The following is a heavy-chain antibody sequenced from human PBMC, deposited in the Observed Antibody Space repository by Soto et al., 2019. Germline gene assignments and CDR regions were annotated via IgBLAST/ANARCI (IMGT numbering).Heavy chain of an antibody. D-gene: IGHD2-2*01. CDR1: GFTFSSYW. CDR3: ARALIVVLRGINYGMDV. V-gene: IGHV3-74*01. J-gene: IGHJ6*02. CDR2: INSDGSST. Sequence: GGSLRLSCAASGFTFSSYWMHWVRQAPGKGLVWVSRINSDGSSTSYADSVKGRFTISRDNAKNTLYLQMNSLRAEDTAVYYCARALIVVLRGINYGMDVWGQGTTVTVSS.